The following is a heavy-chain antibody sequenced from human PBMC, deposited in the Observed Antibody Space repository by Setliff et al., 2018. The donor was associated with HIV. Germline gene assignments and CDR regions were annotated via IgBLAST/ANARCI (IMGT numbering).Heavy chain of an antibody. Sequence: ASVKVSCKASGYSFTGYWMHWVRQAPGQGLEWMGRINPHSGVTNYAQKFQGRVTMTRDTTIATAYMDLSRLTSEDTAVYYCVIGSASRPFDYWGQGTLVTVSS. J-gene: IGHJ4*02. CDR3: VIGSASRPFDY. V-gene: IGHV1-2*06. CDR2: INPHSGVT. D-gene: IGHD6-6*01. CDR1: GYSFTGYW.